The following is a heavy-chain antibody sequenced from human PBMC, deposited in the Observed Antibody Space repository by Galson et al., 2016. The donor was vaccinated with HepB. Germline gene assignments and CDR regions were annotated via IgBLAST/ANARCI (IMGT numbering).Heavy chain of an antibody. J-gene: IGHJ6*02. CDR3: ARARDGYNHYYYYGMDV. CDR2: IIPIFGTS. CDR1: GGTFTSYA. D-gene: IGHD5-24*01. V-gene: IGHV1-69*13. Sequence: SVKVSCKASGGTFTSYAISWVRQAPGQGLEWMGGIIPIFGTSNYAQKFQGRVTITADESTSTAYMELSSLRSEDTAVYYCARARDGYNHYYYYGMDVWGQGTTVTVSS.